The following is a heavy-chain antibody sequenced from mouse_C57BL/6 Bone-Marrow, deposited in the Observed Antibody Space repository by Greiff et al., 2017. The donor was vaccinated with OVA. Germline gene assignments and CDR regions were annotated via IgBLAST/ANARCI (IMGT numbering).Heavy chain of an antibody. CDR2: LSNLAYSI. D-gene: IGHD2-4*01. CDR1: GFTFSDYG. Sequence: EVKLVESGGGLVQPGGSLKLSCAASGFTFSDYGMAWVRQAPRKGPAWVAFLSNLAYSIYYADTVTGRFTISRENAKNTLYLEMSSLRSEDTAMYYCARGGLRRGFAYWGQGTLVTVSA. J-gene: IGHJ3*01. CDR3: ARGGLRRGFAY. V-gene: IGHV5-15*01.